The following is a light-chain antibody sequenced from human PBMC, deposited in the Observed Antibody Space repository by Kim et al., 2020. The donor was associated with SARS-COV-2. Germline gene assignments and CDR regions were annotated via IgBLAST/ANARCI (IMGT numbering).Light chain of an antibody. CDR2: RTA. V-gene: IGKV1-5*03. CDR1: KRISSR. J-gene: IGKJ1*01. CDR3: QQYNSNHRT. Sequence: AGGNVAIICRAGKRISSRLVWYQQKKGKAPKILMYRTASREGRVPSRMCGGGGGAELTTTISSMQHDDYVTYYCQQYNSNHRTFGQGTKVDIK.